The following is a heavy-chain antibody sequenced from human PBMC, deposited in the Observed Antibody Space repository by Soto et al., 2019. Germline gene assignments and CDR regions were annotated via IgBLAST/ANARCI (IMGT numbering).Heavy chain of an antibody. CDR2: IKPDGSEK. CDR3: ARGDYYDSSGPFSDAFDI. V-gene: IGHV3-7*04. J-gene: IGHJ3*02. D-gene: IGHD3-22*01. Sequence: GGSLILSCAASGSTFISHWMSWVRKATGKRLEWVANIKPDGSEKWYVDSVKGRFTISRDNAKNSLYLQMNSLRAEDTAVYYCARGDYYDSSGPFSDAFDIWGQGTMVTVSS. CDR1: GSTFISHW.